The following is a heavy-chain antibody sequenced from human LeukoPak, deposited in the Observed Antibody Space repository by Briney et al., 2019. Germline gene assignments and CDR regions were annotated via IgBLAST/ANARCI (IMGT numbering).Heavy chain of an antibody. Sequence: SQTLSLTCTVSGGSISSGGYYWSWIRQPPGKGLEWIGYIYHSGSTYYNPSLKSRVTISVDRSKNQFSLKLSSVTAADTAVYYCARHRSQKKAVFDYWGQGTLVTVSS. CDR1: GGSISSGGYY. V-gene: IGHV4-30-2*01. J-gene: IGHJ4*02. CDR3: ARHRSQKKAVFDY. D-gene: IGHD2-15*01. CDR2: IYHSGST.